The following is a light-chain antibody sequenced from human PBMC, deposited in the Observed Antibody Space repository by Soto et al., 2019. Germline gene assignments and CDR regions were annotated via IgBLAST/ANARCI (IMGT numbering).Light chain of an antibody. V-gene: IGKV1-39*01. CDR1: QSIGDY. CDR3: QQSYGTPRT. Sequence: DIQMTQSPSPLSASVGDRITITCRASQSIGDYLNWYQQKPGKAPKPLIYAATSLLSGVPSRFSGGGSGTDFTLTISSLQPEDFATYYCQQSYGTPRTFGQGTKVEFK. J-gene: IGKJ1*01. CDR2: AAT.